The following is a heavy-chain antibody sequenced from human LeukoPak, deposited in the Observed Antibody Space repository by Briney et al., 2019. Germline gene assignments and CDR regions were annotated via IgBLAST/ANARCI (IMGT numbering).Heavy chain of an antibody. CDR3: AREKAGYYGSGSYLGYYFDY. Sequence: PSETLSLTCTVSGGSISSGDYYRSWIRQPPGKGLEWIGYIYYSGSTYYNPPLKSRVTISVDTSKNQFSLKLSSVTAADTAVYYCAREKAGYYGSGSYLGYYFDYWGQGTLVTVSS. CDR1: GGSISSGDYY. J-gene: IGHJ4*02. V-gene: IGHV4-30-4*01. D-gene: IGHD3-10*01. CDR2: IYYSGST.